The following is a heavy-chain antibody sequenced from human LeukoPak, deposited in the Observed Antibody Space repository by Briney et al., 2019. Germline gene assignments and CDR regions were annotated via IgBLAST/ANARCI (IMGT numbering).Heavy chain of an antibody. CDR2: INQDGSEE. CDR3: VRDGGVSGYDLLDY. D-gene: IGHD5-12*01. V-gene: IGHV3-7*01. J-gene: IGHJ4*02. Sequence: PGGSLRLSCAASVFTFSNYWMTWVRQAPGKGLEWVAHINQDGSEEHYMDSVKARFTISRDNAKNSLSLQMNSLRAEDTAVYYCVRDGGVSGYDLLDYWGQGTLVTVSS. CDR1: VFTFSNYW.